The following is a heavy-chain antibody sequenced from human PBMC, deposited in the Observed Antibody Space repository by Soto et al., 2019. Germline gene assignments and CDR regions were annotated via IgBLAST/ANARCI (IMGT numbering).Heavy chain of an antibody. J-gene: IGHJ4*02. D-gene: IGHD6-19*01. CDR2: TYYRSKWYS. CDR1: GDRVSSTSAA. Sequence: SQTLSLTCAISGDRVSSTSAAWSWIRQSPSRGLEWLGRTYYRSKWYSDYAVSVKSRITINPDTSKNQFSLQLNSVTPEDTAVYYCARGSYYSGWVWGQGTLVTVPQ. V-gene: IGHV6-1*01. CDR3: ARGSYYSGWV.